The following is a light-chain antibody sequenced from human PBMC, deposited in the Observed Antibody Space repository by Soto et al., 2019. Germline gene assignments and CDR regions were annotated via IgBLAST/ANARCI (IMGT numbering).Light chain of an antibody. CDR2: KAS. CDR3: QQYDSYPWT. CDR1: QSISSW. Sequence: DIQMTQSPSTLSASVGDRVTITCRASQSISSWLAWYQQKPGKAPKLVIYKASSLESGVPSRFSGSGSGTEFTLTISSVQPDDFETYYCQQYDSYPWTFGQGTKVEIK. J-gene: IGKJ1*01. V-gene: IGKV1-5*03.